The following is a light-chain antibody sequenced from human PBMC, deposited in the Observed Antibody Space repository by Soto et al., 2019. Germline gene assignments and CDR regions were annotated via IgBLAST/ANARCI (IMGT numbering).Light chain of an antibody. J-gene: IGKJ3*01. V-gene: IGKV1-5*03. CDR2: TAS. CDR3: QHYNSYPIT. CDR1: QAISSY. Sequence: IPLTQSPSSLSACVGGRVTITFRASQAISSYLAWYQQKPAKAPKLLIYTASSLESGDPSRFSGSGPGPEFTLTISSLQPDDFATYPCQHYNSYPITFGPGTKVAI.